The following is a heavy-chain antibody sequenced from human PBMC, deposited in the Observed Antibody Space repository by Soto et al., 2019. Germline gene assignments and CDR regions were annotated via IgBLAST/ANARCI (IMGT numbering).Heavy chain of an antibody. CDR1: GGTFSSYA. Sequence: QVQLVQSGAEVKKPGSSVKVSCKASGGTFSSYAISWVRQAPGQGLEWMGGIIPIFGTANYAQKFQSRVTITADESTSKADMELSSLRSEDTDVYYCARDRTVTTFNYYGMDVWGQETTVTVSS. CDR2: IIPIFGTA. D-gene: IGHD4-17*01. CDR3: ARDRTVTTFNYYGMDV. V-gene: IGHV1-69*01. J-gene: IGHJ6*02.